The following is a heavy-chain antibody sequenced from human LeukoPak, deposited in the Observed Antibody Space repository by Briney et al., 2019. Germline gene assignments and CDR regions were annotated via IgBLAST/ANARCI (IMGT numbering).Heavy chain of an antibody. D-gene: IGHD2-8*01. CDR1: GGSFSGYY. J-gene: IGHJ6*03. CDR2: INHSGST. Sequence: SGTLSLTCAVYGGSFSGYYWSWIRQPPGKGLEWIGEINHSGSTNYNPSLKSRVTISVDTSKNQFSLKLSSVTAADTAVYYCARMYGPYYYYYMDVWGKGTTVTVSS. V-gene: IGHV4-34*01. CDR3: ARMYGPYYYYYMDV.